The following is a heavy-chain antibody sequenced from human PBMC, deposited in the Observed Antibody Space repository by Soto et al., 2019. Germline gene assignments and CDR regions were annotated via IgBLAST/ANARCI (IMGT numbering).Heavy chain of an antibody. CDR1: GGSISSYY. D-gene: IGHD3-16*01. CDR2: IYYSGST. V-gene: IGHV4-59*12. Sequence: PSETLSLTCTVSGGSISSYYWSWIRQPPGKGLEWIGYIYYSGSTNYNPSLKSRVTISVDTFKNQFSLKLSSVTAADTAVYYCARSARLRLGESPAFDPWGQGTLVTVSS. J-gene: IGHJ5*02. CDR3: ARSARLRLGESPAFDP.